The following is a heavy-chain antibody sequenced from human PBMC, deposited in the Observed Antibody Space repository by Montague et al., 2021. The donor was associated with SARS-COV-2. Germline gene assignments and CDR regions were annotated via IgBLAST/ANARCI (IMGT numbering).Heavy chain of an antibody. CDR3: ARGVCYYDPCRGYDYGMDV. J-gene: IGHJ6*02. D-gene: IGHD3-3*01. CDR1: GGSISRYY. CDR2: IYHSGST. Sequence: SETLSLTCTVSGGSISRYYWTWIRQPPGKGLEWIGYIYHSGSTNYNPSLKSRVTISVDTSKNQFSLKLSSVTAADTAVYYCARGVCYYDPCRGYDYGMDVWGQGTTVTVSS. V-gene: IGHV4-59*01.